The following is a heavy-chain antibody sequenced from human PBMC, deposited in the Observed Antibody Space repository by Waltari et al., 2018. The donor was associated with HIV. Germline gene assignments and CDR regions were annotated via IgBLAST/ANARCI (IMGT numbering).Heavy chain of an antibody. CDR1: GYSISTGYY. CDR3: ARDQILRFLEWSFDY. CDR2: IYHSGST. Sequence: QVQLQESGPGLVKPSETLSLTCAVSGYSISTGYYWGWFPLPPGKGVDWIGSIYHSGSTYYNPALRSRVAISVDTSKNQFSLNLNSVTAADTAVYYCARDQILRFLEWSFDYWGQGILVTVS. D-gene: IGHD3-3*01. J-gene: IGHJ4*02. V-gene: IGHV4-38-2*02.